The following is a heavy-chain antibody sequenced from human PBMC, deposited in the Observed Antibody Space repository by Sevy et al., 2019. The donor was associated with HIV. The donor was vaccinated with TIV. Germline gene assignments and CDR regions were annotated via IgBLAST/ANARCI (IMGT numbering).Heavy chain of an antibody. CDR1: GFTFSSYG. CDR2: ISYDGSNK. D-gene: IGHD3-10*01. J-gene: IGHJ5*01. Sequence: GGSLRLSCAASGFTFSSYGMHWVRQAPGKGLEWVAVISYDGSNKDYADSVKGRFTISRDNSKNTLYLQMNSLRAEDTAVYYCAKSEWFGELGGWFDSWGQRSLVTVSS. CDR3: AKSEWFGELGGWFDS. V-gene: IGHV3-30*18.